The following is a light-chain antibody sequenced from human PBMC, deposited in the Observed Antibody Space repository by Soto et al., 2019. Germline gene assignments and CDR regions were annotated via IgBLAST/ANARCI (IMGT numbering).Light chain of an antibody. J-gene: IGKJ1*01. Sequence: EVVMTQSPATLSVSPGEGATLSCRASQSVSDHVAWYQQRPGQAPRILIYGASTRATGIPARFSGSGSGTEFTLPISSLQSEDFALYFCQQYFTWPRTFGQGTKVEIK. V-gene: IGKV3-15*01. CDR3: QQYFTWPRT. CDR2: GAS. CDR1: QSVSDH.